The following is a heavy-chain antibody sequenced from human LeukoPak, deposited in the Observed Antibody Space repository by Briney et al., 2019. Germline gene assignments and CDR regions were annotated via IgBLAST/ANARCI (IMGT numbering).Heavy chain of an antibody. V-gene: IGHV1-69*13. CDR3: ARETPGLNDAFDI. Sequence: ASVKVSCKASGGTFSSYAISWVRQAPGQGLEWMGGIIPIFGTANYAQKFQGRVTITADESTSTAYMELSSLRSEDTAVYYCARETPGLNDAFDIWGQGTMVTVSS. J-gene: IGHJ3*02. CDR1: GGTFSSYA. CDR2: IIPIFGTA. D-gene: IGHD2-15*01.